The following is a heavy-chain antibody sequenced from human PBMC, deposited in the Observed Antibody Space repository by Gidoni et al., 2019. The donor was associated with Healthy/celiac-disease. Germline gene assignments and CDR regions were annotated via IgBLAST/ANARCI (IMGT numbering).Heavy chain of an antibody. CDR3: ARAPPDDYARGGGMDV. J-gene: IGHJ6*02. D-gene: IGHD4-17*01. CDR2: ISSSGSPI. CDR1: GFTFSSYE. V-gene: IGHV3-48*03. Sequence: EVQLVESGGGLVQPGGSLRLSCAASGFTFSSYEMNWVRQAPGKGLEWVSYISSSGSPIYYADSVKGRFTISRDNAKNSLYLQMNSLRAEDTAVYYCARAPPDDYARGGGMDVWGQGTTVTVSS.